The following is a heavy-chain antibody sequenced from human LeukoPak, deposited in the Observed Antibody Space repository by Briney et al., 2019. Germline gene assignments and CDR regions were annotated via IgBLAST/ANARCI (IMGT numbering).Heavy chain of an antibody. Sequence: SETPSLTCAVYGGSFSGYYWSWIRQPPGKGLEWIGEINHSGSTNYNPSLKSRVTISVDTSKNQFSLKLSSVTAADTAVYYCARGSRRGSGWYYDYWGQGTLVTVSS. CDR3: ARGSRRGSGWYYDY. V-gene: IGHV4-34*01. D-gene: IGHD6-19*01. CDR1: GGSFSGYY. J-gene: IGHJ4*02. CDR2: INHSGST.